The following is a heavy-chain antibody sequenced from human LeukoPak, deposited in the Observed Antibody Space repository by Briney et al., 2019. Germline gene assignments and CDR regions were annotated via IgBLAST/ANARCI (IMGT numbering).Heavy chain of an antibody. CDR3: AKDQSIAAALRGYGMDV. CDR2: INSDGSST. J-gene: IGHJ6*02. CDR1: GFAFSRYG. V-gene: IGHV3-74*01. Sequence: GGSLRLSCAASGFAFSRYGMHWGRQAPGKGLVLVSRINSDGSSTSYADSVKGRFTISRDNAKNTLYLQMNSLRAEDTAVYYCAKDQSIAAALRGYGMDVWGQGTTVTVSS. D-gene: IGHD6-13*01.